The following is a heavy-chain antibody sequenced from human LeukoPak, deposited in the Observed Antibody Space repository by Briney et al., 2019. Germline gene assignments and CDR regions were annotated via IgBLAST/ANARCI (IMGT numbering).Heavy chain of an antibody. J-gene: IGHJ6*02. CDR1: GFTVSSNY. Sequence: GGSLRLSCAASGFTVSSNYMSWVRQAPGKGLEWVSFIYSGGSTYYADSVKGRFTISRHNSKNTLYLQMNSLRAEDTAVYHCARAKAEMATIRFYYYYGMDVWGQGTTVTVSS. CDR3: ARAKAEMATIRFYYYYGMDV. V-gene: IGHV3-53*04. D-gene: IGHD5-12*01. CDR2: IYSGGST.